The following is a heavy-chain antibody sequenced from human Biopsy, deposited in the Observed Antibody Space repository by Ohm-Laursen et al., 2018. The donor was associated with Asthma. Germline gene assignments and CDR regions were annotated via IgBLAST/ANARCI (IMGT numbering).Heavy chain of an antibody. CDR1: GGSVSSGSYY. D-gene: IGHD2-15*01. J-gene: IGHJ2*01. Sequence: SDTLSLTCTVSGGSVSSGSYYWSWTRQPPGKGLAWVSYISYSGSTDYNPSLKSRLTISMDTSKNQFSLKLSSVTAADTAVYYCARVPTTLRYFDLWGRGTLVTVSS. V-gene: IGHV4-61*01. CDR2: ISYSGST. CDR3: ARVPTTLRYFDL.